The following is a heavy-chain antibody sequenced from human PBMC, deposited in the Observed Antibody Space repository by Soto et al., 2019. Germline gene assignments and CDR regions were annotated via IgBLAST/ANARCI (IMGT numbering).Heavy chain of an antibody. J-gene: IGHJ3*02. D-gene: IGHD5-12*01. Sequence: GGSLRLSCAASAFTFNSYAMSWVRQAPGKGLEWVSAISGSGGSTYYADFVKGRFTISRANSKNTLYLQMNSLRAEDTAVFFRAKVAGYGGNTGALDIWGQGTMVTVSS. V-gene: IGHV3-23*01. CDR1: AFTFNSYA. CDR2: ISGSGGST. CDR3: AKVAGYGGNTGALDI.